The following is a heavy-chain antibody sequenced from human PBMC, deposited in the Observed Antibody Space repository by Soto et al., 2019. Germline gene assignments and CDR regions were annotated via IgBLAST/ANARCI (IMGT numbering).Heavy chain of an antibody. Sequence: GGSLRLSCAASGFTFSNALMNWVRQAPGKGLEWVGRIKTKTDGETTDYAAPVKGRFTISRDDSKNTLYLEMDSLKTEDSAVYYCRTWIQLWSSDFWGQGTLVTVSS. CDR1: GFTFSNAL. CDR2: IKTKTDGETT. D-gene: IGHD5-18*01. V-gene: IGHV3-15*07. CDR3: RTWIQLWSSDF. J-gene: IGHJ4*02.